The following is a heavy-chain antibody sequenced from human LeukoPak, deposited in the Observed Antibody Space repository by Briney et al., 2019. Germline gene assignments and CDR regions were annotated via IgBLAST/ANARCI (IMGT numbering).Heavy chain of an antibody. D-gene: IGHD2-15*01. CDR3: ARRGGDCSGGSCYEGTTDY. J-gene: IGHJ4*02. CDR1: GYTFTGYY. Sequence: ASVKVSCKASGYTFTGYYMHWVRQSPGQGLEWMGWINPNSGGTNYAQEFQGRVTMTRDTSISTAYMELSRLRSDDTAVYYCARRGGDCSGGSCYEGTTDYWGQGTLVTVSS. CDR2: INPNSGGT. V-gene: IGHV1-2*02.